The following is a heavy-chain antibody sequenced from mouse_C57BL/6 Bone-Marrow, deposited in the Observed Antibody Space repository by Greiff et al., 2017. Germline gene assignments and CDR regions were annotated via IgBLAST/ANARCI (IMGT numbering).Heavy chain of an antibody. Sequence: VQLVESGPGLVAPSQSLSITCTVSGFSLTSYGVDWVRQSPGKGLEWLGVIWGVGSTNYNSALKSRLSISKDNSKSHVFLKMNSLQTDDTAMYYCASSITTVVGGSWYFDVWGTGTTVTVSS. CDR2: IWGVGST. CDR1: GFSLTSYG. V-gene: IGHV2-6*01. CDR3: ASSITTVVGGSWYFDV. J-gene: IGHJ1*03. D-gene: IGHD1-1*01.